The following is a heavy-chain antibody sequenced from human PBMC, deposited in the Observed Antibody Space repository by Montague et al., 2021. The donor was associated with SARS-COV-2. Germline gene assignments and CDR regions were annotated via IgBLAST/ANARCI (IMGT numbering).Heavy chain of an antibody. Sequence: SETLSLTCNVSGGSISSSTYYWGWIRQPPGKGLEWIGSLHYSGSTYYNPSLKSRVSISVDTSKNQFSLKLSSVTAADTAVYYCARLWDTVYYYYGMDVWGQGTTVTVSS. D-gene: IGHD1-26*01. CDR3: ARLWDTVYYYYGMDV. CDR1: GGSISSSTYY. J-gene: IGHJ6*02. CDR2: LHYSGST. V-gene: IGHV4-39*01.